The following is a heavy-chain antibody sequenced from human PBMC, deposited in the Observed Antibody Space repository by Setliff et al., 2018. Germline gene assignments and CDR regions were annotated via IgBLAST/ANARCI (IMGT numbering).Heavy chain of an antibody. CDR1: GFSLTTSGTC. CDR3: ARSRYELPHYYFDY. D-gene: IGHD1-7*01. CDR2: IDWDGDK. V-gene: IGHV2-70*11. Sequence: SGPTLVNPTQTLTLTCTFSGFSLTTSGTCVTWIRQPPGKALEWLARIDWDGDKYYNTSLRTRLTLSKDTSKNQVFLTMTNMDPVDTATYYCARSRYELPHYYFDYWGQGILGTAPQ. J-gene: IGHJ4*02.